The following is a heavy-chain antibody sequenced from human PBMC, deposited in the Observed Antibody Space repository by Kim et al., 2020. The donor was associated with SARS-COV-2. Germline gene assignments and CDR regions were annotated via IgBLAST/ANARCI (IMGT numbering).Heavy chain of an antibody. V-gene: IGHV1-46*01. D-gene: IGHD3-10*01. Sequence: ASVKVSCKASGYTFTSYYMHWVRQAPGQGLEWMGIINPSGGSTSYAQKFQGRVTMTRDTSTSTVYMELSSLRSEDTAVYYCAREGFGELSPYYYYGMDVWGQGTTVTVSS. CDR1: GYTFTSYY. CDR2: INPSGGST. CDR3: AREGFGELSPYYYYGMDV. J-gene: IGHJ6*02.